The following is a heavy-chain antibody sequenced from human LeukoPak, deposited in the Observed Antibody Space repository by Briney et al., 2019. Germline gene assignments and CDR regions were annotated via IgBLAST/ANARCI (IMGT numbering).Heavy chain of an antibody. CDR2: INDAGRDI. Sequence: PGGSLRLSCAASGFTSSNYWMNWVRQAPGQGLVWLSRINDAGRDISYADSVKGRFTSSRDNAKNTLYLQMNSLRAEDTAVYYCTRIRVGAHQLEYWGQGTLVTVSS. CDR3: TRIRVGAHQLEY. V-gene: IGHV3-74*01. D-gene: IGHD1-26*01. CDR1: GFTSSNYW. J-gene: IGHJ4*02.